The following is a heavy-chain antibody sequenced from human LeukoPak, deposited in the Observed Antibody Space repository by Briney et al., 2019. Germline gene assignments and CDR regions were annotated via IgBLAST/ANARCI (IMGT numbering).Heavy chain of an antibody. Sequence: GGSLRLSCAASGFTFSTYSMNWVRQAPGKGLEWVSYVSSSGSSKYYVDSVKGRFTISRDNAKSSLYLQMNSLRAEDTAVYYCARDEVGAATPFGDYWGPGILVTVSS. CDR1: GFTFSTYS. D-gene: IGHD1-26*01. CDR3: ARDEVGAATPFGDY. J-gene: IGHJ4*02. CDR2: VSSSGSSK. V-gene: IGHV3-48*04.